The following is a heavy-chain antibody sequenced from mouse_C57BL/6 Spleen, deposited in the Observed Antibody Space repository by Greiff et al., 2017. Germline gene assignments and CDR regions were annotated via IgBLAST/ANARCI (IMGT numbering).Heavy chain of an antibody. Sequence: QVQLQQSGAELVKPGASVKISCKASGYAFSSYWMNWVKQRPGKGLEWIGQIYPGDGDTNYNGKFKGKATLTADKSSSTAYMQLSILTSEDSAVYFCARSSSNYVAYAMDYWGQGTSVTVSS. CDR1: GYAFSSYW. J-gene: IGHJ4*01. V-gene: IGHV1-80*01. D-gene: IGHD2-5*01. CDR3: ARSSSNYVAYAMDY. CDR2: IYPGDGDT.